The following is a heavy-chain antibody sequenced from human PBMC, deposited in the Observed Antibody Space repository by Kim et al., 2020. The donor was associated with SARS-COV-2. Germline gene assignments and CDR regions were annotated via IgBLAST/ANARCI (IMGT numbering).Heavy chain of an antibody. J-gene: IGHJ6*02. CDR3: ARDRSPTLVVPAADTGEPEDVPGFYYYGMDV. CDR2: ISSSGSTI. Sequence: GGSLRLSCAASGFTFSDYYMSWIRQAPGKGLEWVSYISSSGSTIYYADSVKGRFTISRDNAKNSLYLQMNSLRAEDTAVYYCARDRSPTLVVPAADTGEPEDVPGFYYYGMDVWGQGTTVTVSS. D-gene: IGHD2-2*01. V-gene: IGHV3-11*01. CDR1: GFTFSDYY.